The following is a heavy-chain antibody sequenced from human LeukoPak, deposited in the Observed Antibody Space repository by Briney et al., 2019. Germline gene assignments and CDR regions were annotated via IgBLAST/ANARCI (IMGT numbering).Heavy chain of an antibody. CDR2: ISYDGSNK. D-gene: IGHD6-13*01. CDR3: ASRYSSSWYVLDY. V-gene: IGHV3-30-3*01. J-gene: IGHJ4*02. CDR1: GFTFSDYY. Sequence: GGSLRLSCAASGFTFSDYYMSWIRQAPGKGLEWVAVISYDGSNKDYADSVKGRFTISRDNSKNTLYLQMNSLRVEDTAVYYCASRYSSSWYVLDYWGQGTLVTVST.